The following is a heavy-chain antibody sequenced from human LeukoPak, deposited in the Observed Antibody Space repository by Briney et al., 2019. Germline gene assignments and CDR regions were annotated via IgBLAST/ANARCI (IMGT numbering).Heavy chain of an antibody. CDR3: AKDSGDFWSGYQYYFDY. Sequence: GGSLRLSCAASGFTFSIYAMSWVRQAPGKGLEWVSAISGSGGSTYYADSVKGRFTISRDNSKNTLYLQMNSLRAEDTAVYYCAKDSGDFWSGYQYYFDYWGQGTLVTVSS. CDR2: ISGSGGST. V-gene: IGHV3-23*01. J-gene: IGHJ4*02. CDR1: GFTFSIYA. D-gene: IGHD3-3*01.